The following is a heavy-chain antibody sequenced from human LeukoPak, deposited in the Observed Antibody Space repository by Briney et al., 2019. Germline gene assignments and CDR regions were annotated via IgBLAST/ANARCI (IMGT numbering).Heavy chain of an antibody. Sequence: ASVKVSCKASGYTFTGHYMHWVRQAPGQGLEWMGWINPNSGGTNYAQKFQGRVTMTRDTSISTAYMELSRLRSDDTAVYYCARLGNYGSGSYWTIDYWGQGTLVTVSS. CDR2: INPNSGGT. CDR3: ARLGNYGSGSYWTIDY. CDR1: GYTFTGHY. V-gene: IGHV1-2*02. D-gene: IGHD3-10*01. J-gene: IGHJ4*02.